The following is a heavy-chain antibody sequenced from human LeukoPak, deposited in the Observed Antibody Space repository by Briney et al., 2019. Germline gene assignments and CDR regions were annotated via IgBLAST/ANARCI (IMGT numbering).Heavy chain of an antibody. J-gene: IGHJ2*01. CDR1: GFTFSNYA. CDR3: ARDAVDGPSLGKGYLDL. D-gene: IGHD5-24*01. CDR2: ISGSGGST. V-gene: IGHV3-23*01. Sequence: PGGSLRLSCAASGFTFSNYAMGWVRQAPGKGLEWVSVISGSGGSTYFADSVKGRFTISKDNSKNTLFLQMNSLRIDDAAVYYCARDAVDGPSLGKGYLDLWGRGTLVTVS.